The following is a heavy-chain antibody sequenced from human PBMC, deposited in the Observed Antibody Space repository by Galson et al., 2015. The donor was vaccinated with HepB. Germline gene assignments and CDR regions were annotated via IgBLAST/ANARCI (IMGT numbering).Heavy chain of an antibody. CDR3: ARVNRGIYDAFDI. V-gene: IGHV4-39*07. Sequence: SETLSLTCTVSGGSISSSDYYWGWIRQPPGKGLEWIGSIYYSGSTFYNPSLKSRITISVDTSRNHFSLKLNSVTAADTAVYYCARVNRGIYDAFDIWGQGTMVTVSS. D-gene: IGHD6-13*01. CDR2: IYYSGST. J-gene: IGHJ3*02. CDR1: GGSISSSDYY.